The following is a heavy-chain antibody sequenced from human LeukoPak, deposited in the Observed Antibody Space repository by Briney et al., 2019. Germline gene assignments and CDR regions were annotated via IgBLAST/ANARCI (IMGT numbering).Heavy chain of an antibody. CDR3: ARFTGGYYYMDV. J-gene: IGHJ6*03. D-gene: IGHD3-16*01. V-gene: IGHV4-59*01. CDR2: IYYSGGT. Sequence: SETLSLTCTVSGGSISSYYWSWIRQPPGKGLEWIGYIYYSGGTNYNPSLKSRVTISVDTSKNQFSLKLSSVTAADTAVYYCARFTGGYYYMDVWGKGTTVTVSS. CDR1: GGSISSYY.